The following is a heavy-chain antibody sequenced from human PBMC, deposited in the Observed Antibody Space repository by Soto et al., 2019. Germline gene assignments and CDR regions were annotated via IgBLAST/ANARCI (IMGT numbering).Heavy chain of an antibody. CDR1: GGYISSYC. J-gene: IGHJ3*01. CDR2: IYYSGST. V-gene: IGHV4-59*01. Sequence: PSETLSLTCTVAGGYISSYCLSWIRQPPGKGLEWIGYIYYSGSTNYNPSLKSRVTISVDTSKNQFSLKLSSVTAADTAVYYCARRYGSAFDFWGQGTMVTVSS. CDR3: ARRYGSAFDF. D-gene: IGHD3-10*01.